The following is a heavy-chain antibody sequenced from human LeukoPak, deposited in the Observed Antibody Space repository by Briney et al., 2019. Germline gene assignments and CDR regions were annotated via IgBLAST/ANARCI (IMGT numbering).Heavy chain of an antibody. CDR2: IIPIFGTA. D-gene: IGHD3-3*01. V-gene: IGHV1-69*05. CDR1: GGTFSIYA. J-gene: IGHJ6*02. Sequence: SVKVSFKSSGGTFSIYAISWERQAPGQGLEWMGGIIPIFGTANYAQKFQGRVTITTDESTSTAYMELSSLRSEDTAVYYCARAGEYYDFWSGPDRYYYGMDVWGQGTTVTVSS. CDR3: ARAGEYYDFWSGPDRYYYGMDV.